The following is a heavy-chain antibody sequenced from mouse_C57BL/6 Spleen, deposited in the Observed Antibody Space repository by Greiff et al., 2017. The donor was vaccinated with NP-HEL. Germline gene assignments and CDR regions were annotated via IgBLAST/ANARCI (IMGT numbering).Heavy chain of an antibody. CDR2: INPSSGYT. CDR3: ARGYGNHWYFDV. CDR1: GYTFTSYT. D-gene: IGHD2-10*02. Sequence: VQLQQSGAELARPGASVKMSCKASGYTFTSYTMHWVKQRPGQGLEWIGYINPSSGYTKYNQKFKDKATLTADKSSSTAYMQLSSLTSEDSAVYYCARGYGNHWYFDVWGTGTTVTVSS. V-gene: IGHV1-4*01. J-gene: IGHJ1*03.